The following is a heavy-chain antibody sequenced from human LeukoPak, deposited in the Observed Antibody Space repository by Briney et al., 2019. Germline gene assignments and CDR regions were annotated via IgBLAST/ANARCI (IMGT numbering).Heavy chain of an antibody. Sequence: ASVKVSCKGSGYTFTKYAISWVRQAPGQGLEWMGWINPNTGNPTYAQAFTGRFVFSLDTSVSTAYLQISSLNTEDTAVYYCAIDQPVAGVSNFDSWGQGTLVTVSS. J-gene: IGHJ4*02. CDR1: GYTFTKYA. CDR3: AIDQPVAGVSNFDS. CDR2: INPNTGNP. D-gene: IGHD6-19*01. V-gene: IGHV7-4-1*02.